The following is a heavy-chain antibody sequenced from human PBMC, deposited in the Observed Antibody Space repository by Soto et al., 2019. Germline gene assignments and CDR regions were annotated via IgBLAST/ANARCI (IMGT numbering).Heavy chain of an antibody. CDR2: IWYDGSNK. J-gene: IGHJ4*02. CDR3: ARDQYTYSNYVPVDY. Sequence: QVQLVESGGGVVQPGRSLRLSCAASGFTFSSYGMHWVRQAPGKGLEWVAVIWYDGSNKYYADTVKGRFTISRDNSKNTMYLQMNSLRAEDTAVYYCARDQYTYSNYVPVDYWGQGTLVTVSS. CDR1: GFTFSSYG. V-gene: IGHV3-33*01. D-gene: IGHD4-4*01.